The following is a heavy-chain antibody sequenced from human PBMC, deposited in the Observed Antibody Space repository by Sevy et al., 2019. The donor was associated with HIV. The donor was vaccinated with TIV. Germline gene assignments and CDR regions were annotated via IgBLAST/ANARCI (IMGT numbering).Heavy chain of an antibody. Sequence: GGSLRLSCAASGFTFSSYGMHWVRQAPGKGLEWVAVISYDGSNKYYADSVKGRFTISRDNSKNTLYLQMNSLRAEDTAVYYCAKVIPDSSGYYHLQGVWVPYYYGMDVWGQGTTVTVSS. CDR2: ISYDGSNK. V-gene: IGHV3-30*18. J-gene: IGHJ6*02. CDR1: GFTFSSYG. D-gene: IGHD3-22*01. CDR3: AKVIPDSSGYYHLQGVWVPYYYGMDV.